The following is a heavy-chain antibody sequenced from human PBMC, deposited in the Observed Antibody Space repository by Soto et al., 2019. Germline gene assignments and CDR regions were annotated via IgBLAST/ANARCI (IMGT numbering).Heavy chain of an antibody. D-gene: IGHD2-2*02. Sequence: SGGSLRLSCAASGFSVSGNYMSWVRQAPGKGLEWVSVIYSDGSTYYADSVKGRFTISRDDSKNTLYLQMNSLRAEDTAVYYCARDWSSNSCYTPHYGMDVWGQGTTVTVSS. CDR1: GFSVSGNY. CDR3: ARDWSSNSCYTPHYGMDV. CDR2: IYSDGST. J-gene: IGHJ6*02. V-gene: IGHV3-53*01.